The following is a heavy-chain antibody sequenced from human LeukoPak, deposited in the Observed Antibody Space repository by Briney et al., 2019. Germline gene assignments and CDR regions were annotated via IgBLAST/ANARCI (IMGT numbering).Heavy chain of an antibody. CDR2: IFYTGST. CDR3: ARSPGIWNEYGRLEY. D-gene: IGHD1-1*01. CDR1: GDSISSGGHY. J-gene: IGHJ4*02. Sequence: SETLSLTCTVSGDSISSGGHYWNWLRQRPGKGLEWIGYIFYTGSTYYNPSLKSRVTVSVDTSKNQFSLKLSSVTAADTAVYYCARSPGIWNEYGRLEYWGQGALVTVSS. V-gene: IGHV4-31*03.